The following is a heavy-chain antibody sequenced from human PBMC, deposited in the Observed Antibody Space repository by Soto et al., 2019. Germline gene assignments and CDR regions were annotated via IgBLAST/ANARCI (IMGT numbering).Heavy chain of an antibody. CDR2: IFWDDDK. CDR1: GFPITTSGVG. V-gene: IGHV2-5*02. Sequence: GSAPTPMNATRTLRLAWTVSGFPITTSGVGVDWIRQPPGKALEWLAIIFWDDDKRYRPSLKSRLTITKDTSRNQVVLTMTNMDPVDTATYYCAHKGTDSASGSWYALDYWGQGTLVTVPQ. CDR3: AHKGTDSASGSWYALDY. D-gene: IGHD6-13*01. J-gene: IGHJ4*02.